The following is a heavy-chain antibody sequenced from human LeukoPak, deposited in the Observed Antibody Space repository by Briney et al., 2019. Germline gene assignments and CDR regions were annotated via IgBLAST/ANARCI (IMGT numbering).Heavy chain of an antibody. V-gene: IGHV3-23*01. CDR3: AKSAVLYSSSWYGVEGDYFDY. Sequence: PGGSLRLSCAASGFTFSSYAMSWVRQAPGKGLEWVSAISGSGGSTYYADFVKGRFTISRDNSKNTLYLRMNSLRAEDTAVYYCAKSAVLYSSSWYGVEGDYFDYWGQGTLVTVSS. CDR1: GFTFSSYA. CDR2: ISGSGGST. J-gene: IGHJ4*02. D-gene: IGHD6-13*01.